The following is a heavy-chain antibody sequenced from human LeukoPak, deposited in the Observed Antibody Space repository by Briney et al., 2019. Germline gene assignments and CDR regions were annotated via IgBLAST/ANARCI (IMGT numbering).Heavy chain of an antibody. CDR1: GYTFTGYY. Sequence: ASVKVSCKSSGYTFTGYYMHWVRQAPGQGLEWMGWINPNSGGTNYAQKFQGRVTMTRDTSSSTAYMALSRLRSHDTAVYYCARDPPPDILTGYTLCYFDYWGQGTLVTVSS. J-gene: IGHJ4*02. CDR3: ARDPPPDILTGYTLCYFDY. D-gene: IGHD3-9*01. CDR2: INPNSGGT. V-gene: IGHV1-2*02.